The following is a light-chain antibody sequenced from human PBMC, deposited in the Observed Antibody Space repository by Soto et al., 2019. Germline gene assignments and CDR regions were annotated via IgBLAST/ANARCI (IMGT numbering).Light chain of an antibody. CDR1: QSVSSN. V-gene: IGKV3-15*01. Sequence: EIVMTQSPATLSVSPEERATLSCRASQSVSSNLAWYQQKPGQAPRLLIYGASTRATGIPARFSGSGSGTEFTLTISSLQSEDFVVYYCQQYNNWPMTFGQGTKVEIK. CDR2: GAS. CDR3: QQYNNWPMT. J-gene: IGKJ1*01.